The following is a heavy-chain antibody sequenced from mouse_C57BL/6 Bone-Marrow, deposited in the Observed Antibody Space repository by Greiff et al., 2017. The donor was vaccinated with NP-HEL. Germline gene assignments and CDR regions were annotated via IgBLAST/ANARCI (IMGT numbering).Heavy chain of an antibody. J-gene: IGHJ4*01. CDR3: ARWDSTANCYAMDD. CDR2: IYPGSGNT. CDR1: GYSFTSYY. D-gene: IGHD2-5*01. Sequence: VQLQQSGPELVKPGASVKISCKASGYSFTSYYIHWVKQRPGQGLEWIGWIYPGSGNTKYNEKFKGKATLTADTSSSTAYMQLSSLTSADSAVYYCARWDSTANCYAMDDWGQGTSVTVSS. V-gene: IGHV1-66*01.